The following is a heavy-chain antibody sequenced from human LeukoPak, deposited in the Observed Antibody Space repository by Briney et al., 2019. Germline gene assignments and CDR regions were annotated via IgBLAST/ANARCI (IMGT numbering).Heavy chain of an antibody. CDR3: AKSEITMIRGVPRGTDY. D-gene: IGHD3-10*01. Sequence: TGGSLRLSCAASGFTFSAYAMAWVRQAPGKGLECVSHITTGGSSIFYADFVKGRFTISRDNAKNSLYLQMNSLRAEDTAVYYCAKSEITMIRGVPRGTDYWGQGTLVTVSS. CDR1: GFTFSAYA. J-gene: IGHJ4*02. CDR2: ITTGGSSI. V-gene: IGHV3-48*04.